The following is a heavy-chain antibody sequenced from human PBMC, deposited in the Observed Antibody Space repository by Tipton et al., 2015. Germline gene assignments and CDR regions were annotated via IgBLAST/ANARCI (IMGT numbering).Heavy chain of an antibody. D-gene: IGHD1-26*01. CDR3: ARSAMVGGQGLDS. Sequence: TLSLTCSVSSGSMNNSDYYWAWIRQSPGKGLEWIGTIYYTGFTYYRPSLKGRVTISVDTSNDQFSLSLSSVTAADSAIYFCARSAMVGGQGLDSWGHGVLVTVSS. J-gene: IGHJ5*01. CDR1: SGSMNNSDYY. CDR2: IYYTGFT. V-gene: IGHV4-39*07.